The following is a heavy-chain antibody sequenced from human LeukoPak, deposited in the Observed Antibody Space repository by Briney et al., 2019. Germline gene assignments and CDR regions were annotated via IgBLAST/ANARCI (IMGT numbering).Heavy chain of an antibody. CDR1: GFTFSSYA. V-gene: IGHV3-30*04. D-gene: IGHD3-22*01. CDR2: ISYDGSNK. J-gene: IGHJ4*02. Sequence: AGGSLRLSCAASGFTFSSYAMSWVRQAPGKGLEWVAVISYDGSNKYYADSVKGRFTISRDNSKNTLYLQMNSLRAEDTAVYYCARGVDSSGLFDYWGQGTLVTVSS. CDR3: ARGVDSSGLFDY.